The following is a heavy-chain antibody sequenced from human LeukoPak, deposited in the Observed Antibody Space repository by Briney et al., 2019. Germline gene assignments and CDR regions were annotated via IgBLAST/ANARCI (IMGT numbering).Heavy chain of an antibody. V-gene: IGHV3-13*01. Sequence: PGGSLRLSCAASGFTFSSYDMHWVRQATGKGLEWVSAIGTAGDTYYPGSVKGRFTISRENAKNSLYLQMNSLRAGDTAVYYCAIAGAGYPSSWYFSYRYYYYGMDVWGQGTTVTVSS. J-gene: IGHJ6*02. CDR1: GFTFSSYD. D-gene: IGHD6-13*01. CDR3: AIAGAGYPSSWYFSYRYYYYGMDV. CDR2: IGTAGDT.